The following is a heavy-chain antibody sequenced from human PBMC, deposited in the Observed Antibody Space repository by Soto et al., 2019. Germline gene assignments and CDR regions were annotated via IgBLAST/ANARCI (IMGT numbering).Heavy chain of an antibody. J-gene: IGHJ3*02. V-gene: IGHV3-33*01. Sequence: QVQLVESGGGVVQPGRSLRLSCAASGFTFSSYGMHWVRQAPGKGLEWVAGIGYDGSNKYYADSVKGRFTISRDNSKNTLYLQMNSRRAEDTAVYYCARDQLRFLEWSNRAFDIWGQGTMVTVSS. CDR2: IGYDGSNK. D-gene: IGHD3-3*01. CDR3: ARDQLRFLEWSNRAFDI. CDR1: GFTFSSYG.